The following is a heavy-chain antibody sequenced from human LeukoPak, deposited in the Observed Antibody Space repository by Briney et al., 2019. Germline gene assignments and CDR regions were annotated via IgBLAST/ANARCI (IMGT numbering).Heavy chain of an antibody. D-gene: IGHD5-12*01. Sequence: SVKVSCKASGYTFTSYAISWVRQAPGQGFEWMGGIIPIFGTANYAQKFQGRVTITTDESTSTAYMELSSLRSEDTAVYYCARSLVATIPGVYYMDVWGKGTTVTVSS. CDR1: GYTFTSYA. J-gene: IGHJ6*03. CDR2: IIPIFGTA. V-gene: IGHV1-69*05. CDR3: ARSLVATIPGVYYMDV.